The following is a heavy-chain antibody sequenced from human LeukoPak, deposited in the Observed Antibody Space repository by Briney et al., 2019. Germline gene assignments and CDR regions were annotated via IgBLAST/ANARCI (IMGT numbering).Heavy chain of an antibody. J-gene: IGHJ3*02. V-gene: IGHV3-21*01. CDR2: ISSSSSYI. D-gene: IGHD7-27*01. Sequence: GGSLRLSCAASGFTFSSYSMNWVRQAPGKGLKWVSSISSSSSYIYYADSVKGRFTISRDNAKNSLYLQMNSLRAEDTAVYYCARAKLGQANAFDIWGQGTMVTVS. CDR1: GFTFSSYS. CDR3: ARAKLGQANAFDI.